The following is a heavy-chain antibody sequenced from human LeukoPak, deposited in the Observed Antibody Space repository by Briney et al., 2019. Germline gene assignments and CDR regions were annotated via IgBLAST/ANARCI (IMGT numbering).Heavy chain of an antibody. CDR2: IYYSGST. CDR1: GGSHSSYY. CDR3: ARAKPYRAFDI. V-gene: IGHV4-59*06. Sequence: PSETLSLTCTVSGGSHSSYYWSWIRQHPGKGLEWIGYIYYSGSTYYNPSLKSRVTISVDTSKNQFSLKLSSVTAADTAVYYCARAKPYRAFDIWSQGTMVTVSS. J-gene: IGHJ3*02. D-gene: IGHD1-14*01.